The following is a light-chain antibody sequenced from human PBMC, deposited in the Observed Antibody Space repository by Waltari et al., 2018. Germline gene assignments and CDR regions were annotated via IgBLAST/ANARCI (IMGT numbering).Light chain of an antibody. CDR2: SDN. J-gene: IGLJ3*02. Sequence: QSVLTQPPSASGTPGQRVTIPRSGSSSNIGSNPAHWYQPVPGTAPKLPIYSDNLRPSGVPDRFSGSRSGTSASLAISGLQSEDEAYYYCAAWDDSLNAWVFGGGTKLTVL. CDR1: SSNIGSNP. CDR3: AAWDDSLNAWV. V-gene: IGLV1-44*01.